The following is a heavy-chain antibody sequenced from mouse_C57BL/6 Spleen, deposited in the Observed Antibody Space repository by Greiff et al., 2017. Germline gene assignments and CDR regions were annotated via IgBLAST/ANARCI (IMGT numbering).Heavy chain of an antibody. CDR2: IHPSDSDT. V-gene: IGHV1-74*01. Sequence: QVQLQQPGAELVKPGASVKVSCKASGYTFTSYWMHWVKQRPGQGLEWIGRIHPSDSDTNYTQQFKGKATLTVDKSSSAAYMQLSSLTSEDSAVYDCAMYYGSSSYYAMDYWGQGTSVTVSS. J-gene: IGHJ4*01. D-gene: IGHD1-1*01. CDR3: AMYYGSSSYYAMDY. CDR1: GYTFTSYW.